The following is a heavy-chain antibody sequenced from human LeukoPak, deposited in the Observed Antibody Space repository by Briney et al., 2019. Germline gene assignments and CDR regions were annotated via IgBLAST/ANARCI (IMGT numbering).Heavy chain of an antibody. CDR3: ARDTAGFDY. J-gene: IGHJ4*02. CDR1: GGSISSSSYY. CDR2: IYYSGST. V-gene: IGHV4-39*02. D-gene: IGHD5-18*01. Sequence: SETLSLTCSVSGGSISSSSYYWGWIRQPPGKGLEWIGSIYYSGSTYYNPSLKSRVTISVDTSKNQFSLKLSSVTAADTAVYYCARDTAGFDYWGQGTLVTVSS.